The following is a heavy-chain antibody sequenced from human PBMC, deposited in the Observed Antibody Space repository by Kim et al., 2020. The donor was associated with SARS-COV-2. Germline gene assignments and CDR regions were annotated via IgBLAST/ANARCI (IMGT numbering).Heavy chain of an antibody. CDR2: IKQDGSEK. Sequence: GGSLRLSCAASGFTFSSYWMSWVRQAPGKGLEWVANIKQDGSEKYYVDSVKGRFTISRDNAKNSLYLQMNSLRAEDTAVYYCARDLPEYYYDSSGYGDYWGQGTLVTVSS. J-gene: IGHJ4*02. CDR3: ARDLPEYYYDSSGYGDY. V-gene: IGHV3-7*03. CDR1: GFTFSSYW. D-gene: IGHD3-22*01.